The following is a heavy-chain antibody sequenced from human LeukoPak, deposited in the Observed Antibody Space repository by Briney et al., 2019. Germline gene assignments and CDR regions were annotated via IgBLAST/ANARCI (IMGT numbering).Heavy chain of an antibody. CDR3: ARGRGSCSSTSCYIWFDP. J-gene: IGHJ5*02. D-gene: IGHD2-2*02. V-gene: IGHV4-61*02. CDR1: GGSISSGSYY. Sequence: SQTLSLTCTVSGGSISSGSYYWSSIRQPAGKGLEWIGRIYTSGSTNYNPSLKSRVTISVDTSKNQFSLKLSSVTAADTAVYYCARGRGSCSSTSCYIWFDPWCQGTLVTVSS. CDR2: IYTSGST.